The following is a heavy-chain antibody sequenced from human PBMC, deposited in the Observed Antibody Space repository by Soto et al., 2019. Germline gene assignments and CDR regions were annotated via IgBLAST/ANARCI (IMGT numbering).Heavy chain of an antibody. Sequence: GGSLGLSCAAXGFTFSGSAMHWVRQASGKGLEWVGRIRSKANSYATAYAASVKGRFTISRDDSKNTAYLQMSSLKTEDTAVYYCTRHERYCSGGSCYSYHAFDIWGQGTMVTVSS. D-gene: IGHD2-15*01. CDR2: IRSKANSYAT. CDR1: GFTFSGSA. V-gene: IGHV3-73*01. J-gene: IGHJ3*02. CDR3: TRHERYCSGGSCYSYHAFDI.